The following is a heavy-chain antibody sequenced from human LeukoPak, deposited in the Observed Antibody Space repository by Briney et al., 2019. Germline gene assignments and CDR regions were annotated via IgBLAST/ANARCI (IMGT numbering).Heavy chain of an antibody. J-gene: IGHJ4*02. V-gene: IGHV4-34*01. CDR3: ARHSLQWPHRPFDY. D-gene: IGHD6-19*01. CDR1: GGSFSGYY. Sequence: PSETLSLTCAVYGGSFSGYYWSWIRQPPGKGLEWIGEINHSGSTNYNPALKSRVTISVDTSKNQFSLKLSSVTAADTAVYYCARHSLQWPHRPFDYWGQGTLVTVSS. CDR2: INHSGST.